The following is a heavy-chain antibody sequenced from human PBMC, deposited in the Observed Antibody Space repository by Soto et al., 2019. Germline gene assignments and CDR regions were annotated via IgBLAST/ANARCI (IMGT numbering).Heavy chain of an antibody. CDR1: GFSFSSYA. D-gene: IGHD2-15*01. CDR2: ISGSGGST. CDR3: AKDLLGTVVTPRYFHY. Sequence: GGSLRLSCAASGFSFSSYAMSWVRQAPGKGLEWVSAISGSGGSTYYADSVKGRFTISRDNSKNTLYLQMNSLRAEDTAVYYCAKDLLGTVVTPRYFHYWGPGTLLTVS. V-gene: IGHV3-23*01. J-gene: IGHJ4*02.